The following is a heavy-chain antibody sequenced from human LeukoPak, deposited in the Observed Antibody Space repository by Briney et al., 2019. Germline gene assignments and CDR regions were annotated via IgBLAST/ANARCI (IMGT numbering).Heavy chain of an antibody. D-gene: IGHD3-3*01. J-gene: IGHJ6*03. CDR2: IYYSGST. CDR3: ASSTILGVVIPRAVTHYYYYMDV. Sequence: SETLSLTCTVSGGSISSYYWSWIRQPPGKGLEWIGYIYYSGSTNYNPSLKSRVTISVDTSKNQFSLKLSSVTAADTAVYYCASSTILGVVIPRAVTHYYYYMDVWGKGTTVTVSS. V-gene: IGHV4-59*12. CDR1: GGSISSYY.